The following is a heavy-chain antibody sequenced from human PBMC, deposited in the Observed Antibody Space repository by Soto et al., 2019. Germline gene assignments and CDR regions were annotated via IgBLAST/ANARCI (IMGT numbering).Heavy chain of an antibody. J-gene: IGHJ4*02. V-gene: IGHV3-23*01. CDR1: GFTFSDYY. Sequence: GGSLRLSCAASGFTFSDYYMSWIRQAPGKGLEWVSYISGSGGRTYYADSVKGRFTISRDNSKNTLYLQMNSLRAEDTAVYYCAKSGNWSDYWGQGTLVTVSS. D-gene: IGHD6-13*01. CDR3: AKSGNWSDY. CDR2: ISGSGGRT.